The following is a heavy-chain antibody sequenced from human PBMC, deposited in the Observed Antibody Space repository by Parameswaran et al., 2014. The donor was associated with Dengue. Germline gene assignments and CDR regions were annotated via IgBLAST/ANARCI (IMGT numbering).Heavy chain of an antibody. Sequence: VRQMPGKGLEWVSAIIGNGATIYYADSIKGRFTISRDNSKNTLYLQMNNLRAEDTAVYYCAKDQEPDGRVDFDYWGQGTLVTVSS. D-gene: IGHD5-24*01. J-gene: IGHJ4*01. CDR3: AKDQEPDGRVDFDY. V-gene: IGHV3-23*01. CDR2: IIGNGATI.